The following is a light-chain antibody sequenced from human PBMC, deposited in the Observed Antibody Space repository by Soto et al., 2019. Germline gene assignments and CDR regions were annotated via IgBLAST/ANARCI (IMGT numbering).Light chain of an antibody. CDR1: SSDVGGYNY. J-gene: IGLJ2*01. Sequence: QSVLTQPASVSGSPGQSITISCTGTSSDVGGYNYVSWYQQYPGKAPKLIIFDVSNRPSGVSDRFSGSKSGNTASLAISGLQAEDEADYYCNSYTRSNTLVFGGGTKLTVL. V-gene: IGLV2-14*01. CDR3: NSYTRSNTLV. CDR2: DVS.